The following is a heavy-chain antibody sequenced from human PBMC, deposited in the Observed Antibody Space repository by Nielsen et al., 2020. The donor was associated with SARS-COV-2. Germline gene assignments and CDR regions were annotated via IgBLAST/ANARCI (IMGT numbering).Heavy chain of an antibody. CDR1: GYSFTSYW. V-gene: IGHV5-10-1*01. J-gene: IGHJ6*02. CDR2: IDPSDSYT. D-gene: IGHD2-15*01. Sequence: GESLKISCQGSGYSFTSYWISWVRQMPGKGLEWMGRIDPSDSYTNYSQSFQGHVTISVDKSISTAYLQWSSLNASDTAMYYCARQDSRSYYYGMDVWGQGTTVTVSS. CDR3: ARQDSRSYYYGMDV.